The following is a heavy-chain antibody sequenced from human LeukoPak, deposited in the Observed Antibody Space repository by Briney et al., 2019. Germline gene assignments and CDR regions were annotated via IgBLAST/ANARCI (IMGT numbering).Heavy chain of an antibody. Sequence: PGGSLRLSCAASGFSFSDYYMSWIRQAPGKGLEWVSYISGSSGDTNYADSVKGRFTISRDNAQSSLHLQMNSLGAEDTAVYYCERDILRPGSLYYYDYWGQGTLVTVSS. CDR1: GFSFSDYY. D-gene: IGHD1-26*01. J-gene: IGHJ4*02. CDR2: ISGSSGDT. V-gene: IGHV3-11*06. CDR3: ERDILRPGSLYYYDY.